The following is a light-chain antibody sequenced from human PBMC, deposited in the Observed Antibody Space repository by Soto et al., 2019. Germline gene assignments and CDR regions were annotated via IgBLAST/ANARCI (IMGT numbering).Light chain of an antibody. CDR2: DVS. Sequence: QSVLTQPASVSGSPGRSITISCNGTSSDVGGYNYVSWYQQHPGKAPKFMIYDVSNRPSGVSNRFSGSKSGNTASLTISGLQAEDEADYYCSSYTTSNTRQIVFGTGTKVTVL. V-gene: IGLV2-14*01. CDR1: SSDVGGYNY. J-gene: IGLJ1*01. CDR3: SSYTTSNTRQIV.